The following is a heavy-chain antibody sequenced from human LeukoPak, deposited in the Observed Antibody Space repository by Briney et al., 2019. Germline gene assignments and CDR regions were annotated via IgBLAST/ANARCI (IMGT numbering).Heavy chain of an antibody. CDR1: GFTFSTYA. Sequence: PGGSLRLSCAASGFTFSTYAMSWVRQAPGKGLEWVSAISGRGGSTYYADSVKGRFTISRDNAKNSLYLQMNSLRVEDTAVYYCTRTLLYCSGGSCYPTRFDYWGQGILVTVSS. CDR2: ISGRGGST. V-gene: IGHV3-23*01. J-gene: IGHJ4*02. CDR3: TRTLLYCSGGSCYPTRFDY. D-gene: IGHD2-15*01.